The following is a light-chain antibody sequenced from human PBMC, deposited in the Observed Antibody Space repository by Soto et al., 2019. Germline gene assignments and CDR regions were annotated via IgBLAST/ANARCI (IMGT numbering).Light chain of an antibody. V-gene: IGLV2-14*01. CDR1: SSDVGGYNY. CDR2: DVS. J-gene: IGLJ1*01. Sequence: QSVLTQPASVSGSPGQSITISCTGTSSDVGGYNYVSWYQRHPGKAPKLMIYDVSNRPSGVSNRFSGSKSGNTASLTISGLQAEDEADYYCSSYTSSSTAVFGTGTKLTVL. CDR3: SSYTSSSTAV.